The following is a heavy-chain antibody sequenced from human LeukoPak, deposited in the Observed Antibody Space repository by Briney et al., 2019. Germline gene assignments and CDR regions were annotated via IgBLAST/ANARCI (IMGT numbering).Heavy chain of an antibody. Sequence: SVKVSCKASGGTFSSYAISWVRQAPGQGLEWMGGIITIFGTANYAQKFQGRVTITADKSTSTAYMELSSLRSEDTAVYYCARAALLWFGEGWFDPWGQGTLVTVSS. D-gene: IGHD3-10*01. CDR3: ARAALLWFGEGWFDP. J-gene: IGHJ5*02. CDR2: IITIFGTA. V-gene: IGHV1-69*06. CDR1: GGTFSSYA.